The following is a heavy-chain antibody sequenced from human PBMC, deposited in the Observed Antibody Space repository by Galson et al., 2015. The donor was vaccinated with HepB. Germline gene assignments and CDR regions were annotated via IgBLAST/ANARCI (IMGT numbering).Heavy chain of an antibody. Sequence: SLRLSCAASGFTFSSYAMSWVRQAPGKGLEWVSAISGSGGSIYYADSVKGRVTISRDNSKNTLYLRMNSRRAGDTAVYYCAKDRSGFSYGSFDYWGQGTLVTVSS. D-gene: IGHD5-18*01. CDR3: AKDRSGFSYGSFDY. CDR1: GFTFSSYA. V-gene: IGHV3-23*01. CDR2: ISGSGGSI. J-gene: IGHJ4*02.